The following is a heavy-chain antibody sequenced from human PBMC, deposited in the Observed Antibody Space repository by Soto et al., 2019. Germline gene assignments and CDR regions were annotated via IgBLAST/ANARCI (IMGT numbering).Heavy chain of an antibody. V-gene: IGHV3-30-3*01. CDR2: ISYDGSNK. CDR3: ARYTVEGVAVADDYLDY. J-gene: IGHJ4*02. D-gene: IGHD6-19*01. Sequence: GGSLRLSCAASGFTFSSYAMHWVRQAPGKGLEWVAVISYDGSNKYYADSVKGRFTISRDNSKNTLYLQMNSLRAEDTAVYYCARYTVEGVAVADDYLDYWGQGTLVTVSS. CDR1: GFTFSSYA.